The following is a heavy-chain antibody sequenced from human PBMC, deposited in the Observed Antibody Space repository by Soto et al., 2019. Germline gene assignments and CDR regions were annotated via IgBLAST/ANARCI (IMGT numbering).Heavy chain of an antibody. CDR3: ARQEGLAVAGVNSYGMDV. D-gene: IGHD6-19*01. CDR2: IDPSDSYT. J-gene: IGHJ6*02. CDR1: GYSFTSYW. Sequence: GESLKISCKGSGYSFTSYWISWVRQMPGKGLEWMGRIDPSDSYTNYSPSFQGHVTISADKSISTAYLQWSSLKASDTAMYYCARQEGLAVAGVNSYGMDVWGQGTTVTVSS. V-gene: IGHV5-10-1*01.